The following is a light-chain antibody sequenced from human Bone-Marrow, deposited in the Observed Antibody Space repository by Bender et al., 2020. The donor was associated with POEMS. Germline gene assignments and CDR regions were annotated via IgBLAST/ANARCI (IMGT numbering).Light chain of an antibody. V-gene: IGLV2-23*01. J-gene: IGLJ2*01. Sequence: QSALTQPASVSASPGQSITISCTGTSSDVGSYNLVSWYQQHPGKAPKLIIYEGIRRPSGVSHRFSGSRSANTASLTISGLQAEDESDYYCCSYARGYSVVFGGGTKLTVL. CDR1: SSDVGSYNL. CDR3: CSYARGYSVV. CDR2: EGI.